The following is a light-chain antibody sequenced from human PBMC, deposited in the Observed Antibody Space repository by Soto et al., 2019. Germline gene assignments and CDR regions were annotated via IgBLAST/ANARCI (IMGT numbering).Light chain of an antibody. Sequence: QPVLTQPPSASGAPGQRVTISCSGSSSNIGTNTVNWYQQLPGTAPKLLMSTDDQRPSGVPDRFSGSRSGTSASLAISGLQSEDEAVYHCASWDDSLDGVVFGGGTKLTVL. CDR1: SSNIGTNT. CDR2: TDD. J-gene: IGLJ2*01. V-gene: IGLV1-44*01. CDR3: ASWDDSLDGVV.